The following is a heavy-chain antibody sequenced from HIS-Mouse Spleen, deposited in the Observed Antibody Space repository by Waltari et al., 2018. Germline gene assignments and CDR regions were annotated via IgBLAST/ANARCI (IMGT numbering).Heavy chain of an antibody. J-gene: IGHJ2*01. CDR1: GGSISSGGSY. Sequence: QVHLQESGPGLVKPSQTLSLTCTVSGGSISSGGSYWSWIRQHPGKGLEWIGYIYYSGSTYYNPSLKSRVTISVDTSKNQFSLKLSSVTAADTAVYYCARAPIRGYWYFDLWGRGTLVTVSS. D-gene: IGHD3-16*01. CDR2: IYYSGST. V-gene: IGHV4-31*03. CDR3: ARAPIRGYWYFDL.